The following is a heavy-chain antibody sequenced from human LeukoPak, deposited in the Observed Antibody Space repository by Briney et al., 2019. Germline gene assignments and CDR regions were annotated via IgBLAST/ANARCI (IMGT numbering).Heavy chain of an antibody. CDR2: IYHSGST. CDR3: VGYSSGWYYFDY. V-gene: IGHV4-38-2*01. J-gene: IGHJ4*02. D-gene: IGHD6-19*01. Sequence: SETLSLTCAVSGYSISSGYYWGWIRQPPGKGLEWIGSIYHSGSTYYNPSLKGRVTILVDTSKNQFSLKLSSVTAADTAVYYCVGYSSGWYYFDYWGQGTLVTVSS. CDR1: GYSISSGYY.